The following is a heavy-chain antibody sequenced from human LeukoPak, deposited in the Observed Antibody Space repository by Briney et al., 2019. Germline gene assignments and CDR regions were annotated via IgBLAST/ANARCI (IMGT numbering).Heavy chain of an antibody. CDR3: AKEDRSSSRSYFAY. V-gene: IGHV3-23*01. Sequence: PGGSLRLSCAASGFAFSIYVMSWVRQTPAMGLEWVYSISGGGGGTYYADSVKGRFTISRDNAKNTLYLQMNSLRAEDTAVYYCAKEDRSSSRSYFAYWGQGALVTVSS. J-gene: IGHJ4*02. CDR2: ISGGGGGT. CDR1: GFAFSIYV. D-gene: IGHD6-6*01.